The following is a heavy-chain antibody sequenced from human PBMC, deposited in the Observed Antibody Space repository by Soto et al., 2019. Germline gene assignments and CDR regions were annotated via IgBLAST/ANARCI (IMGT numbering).Heavy chain of an antibody. CDR2: ISGSGGST. Sequence: GGSLRLSCAASGFTFSSYAMSWVRQAPGKGLEWVSAISGSGGSTYYADSVKGRFTISRDNSKNTLYLQMNSLRAEDMALYSSAKEPGWNWNYAFDIWGQGTMVTVSS. J-gene: IGHJ3*02. CDR1: GFTFSSYA. V-gene: IGHV3-23*01. D-gene: IGHD1-7*01. CDR3: AKEPGWNWNYAFDI.